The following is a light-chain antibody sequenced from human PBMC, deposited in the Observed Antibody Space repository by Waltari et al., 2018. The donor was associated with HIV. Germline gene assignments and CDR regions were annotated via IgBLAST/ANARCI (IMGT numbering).Light chain of an antibody. CDR3: QSFDSSLSAVI. CDR1: CPKIGAGYD. J-gene: IGLJ2*01. CDR2: DTK. V-gene: IGLV1-40*01. Sequence: QSVLTQPLSASGAPGQRVTIACTGGCPKIGAGYDVHWYRKFPGTAPKLLIYDTKKRPSGVPDRFSGSKSGTSASLAITVLQAEDEADYYCQSFDSSLSAVIFGGGTKPTVL.